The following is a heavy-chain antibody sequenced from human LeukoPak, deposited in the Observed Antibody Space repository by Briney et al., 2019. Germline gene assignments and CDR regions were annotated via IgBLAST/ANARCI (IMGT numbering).Heavy chain of an antibody. D-gene: IGHD2-2*01. CDR3: ASTICISTSCYPGVVDY. CDR1: GDLISSGSYY. J-gene: IGHJ4*02. CDR2: IYSSGST. V-gene: IGHV4-61*02. Sequence: SETLSLTCTVSGDLISSGSYYWSWIRQPAGKGLEWIGRIYSSGSTNYNPALRSRLTISVDTSKNQFSLKLSSVTAADAAVYYCASTICISTSCYPGVVDYWGQGTLVTVSS.